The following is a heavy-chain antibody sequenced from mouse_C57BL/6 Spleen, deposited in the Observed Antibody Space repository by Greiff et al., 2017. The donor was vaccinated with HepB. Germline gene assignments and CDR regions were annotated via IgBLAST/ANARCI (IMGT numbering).Heavy chain of an antibody. V-gene: IGHV1-81*01. J-gene: IGHJ2*01. D-gene: IGHD1-1*01. CDR2: IYPRSGNT. CDR3: APSTVVATPDY. Sequence: QVHVKQSGAELARPGASVKLSCKASGYTFTSYGISWVKQRTGQGLEWIGEIYPRSGNTYYNEKFKGKATLTADKSSSTAYMELRSLTSEDSAVYFCAPSTVVATPDYWGQGTTLTVSS. CDR1: GYTFTSYG.